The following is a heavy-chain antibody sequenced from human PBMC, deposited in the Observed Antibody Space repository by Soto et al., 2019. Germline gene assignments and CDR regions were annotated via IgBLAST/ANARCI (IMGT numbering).Heavy chain of an antibody. CDR2: IYYSGST. V-gene: IGHV4-39*01. D-gene: IGHD3-22*01. CDR1: GFSISSSSYY. CDR3: ASRGGSSGYRGLSYFDY. J-gene: IGHJ4*02. Sequence: SETLSLTCTVSGFSISSSSYYWVWIRQPPGKGLEWIGSIYYSGSTYYNPSLKSRVTISVDTSKNQFSLKLSSVTAADTAVYYCASRGGSSGYRGLSYFDYWGQGTLVTVSS.